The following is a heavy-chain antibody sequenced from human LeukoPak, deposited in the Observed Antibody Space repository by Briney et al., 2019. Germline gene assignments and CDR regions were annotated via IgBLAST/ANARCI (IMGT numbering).Heavy chain of an antibody. CDR1: GFTFSSYA. V-gene: IGHV3-23*01. D-gene: IGHD2-15*01. J-gene: IGHJ4*02. Sequence: GGPLRLSCAASGFTFSSYAMSWVRQAPGKGLEWVSAISGSGGSTYYADSVKGRFTISRDNSKNTLYLQMNSLRAEDTAVYYCAKGGDIVVVVAATLSYWGQGTLVTVSS. CDR2: ISGSGGST. CDR3: AKGGDIVVVVAATLSY.